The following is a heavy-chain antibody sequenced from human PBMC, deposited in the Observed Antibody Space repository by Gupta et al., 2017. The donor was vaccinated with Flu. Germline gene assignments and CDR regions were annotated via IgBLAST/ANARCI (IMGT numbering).Heavy chain of an antibody. D-gene: IGHD2-2*01. Sequence: QVQLVESGGGLVKPGGSLRLSCAASGFTFSDYYMRWIRQAPGKGLEWVSYISSSGSNIYYADSVKGRFTISRDNAKNSLYLQMNSLRAEDTAVYYCARSGQLLRPDYYYYYMDVWGKGTTVTVSS. CDR1: GFTFSDYY. J-gene: IGHJ6*03. V-gene: IGHV3-11*01. CDR2: ISSSGSNI. CDR3: ARSGQLLRPDYYYYYMDV.